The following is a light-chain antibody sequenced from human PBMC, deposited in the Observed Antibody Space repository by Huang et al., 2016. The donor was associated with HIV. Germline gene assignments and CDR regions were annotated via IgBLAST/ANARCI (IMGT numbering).Light chain of an antibody. Sequence: DIQMTQSPSSLSASVGDRGTITCRASQNISNYLAWFQQKPGEVPKLLIYTSSTLQSGVPSRFSGSGSGTDFTLAISSLRPEDVATYYCQAYNSVPYTFGQGTNLEI. CDR2: TSS. J-gene: IGKJ2*01. CDR3: QAYNSVPYT. V-gene: IGKV1-27*01. CDR1: QNISNY.